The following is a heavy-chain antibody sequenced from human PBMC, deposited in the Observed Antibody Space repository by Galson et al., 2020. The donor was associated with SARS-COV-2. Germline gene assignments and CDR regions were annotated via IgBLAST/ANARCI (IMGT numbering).Heavy chain of an antibody. CDR1: GGSISSYY. CDR3: ARVAESGYNWNVLFPPYYYGMDV. Sequence: PSETLSLTCTVSGGSISSYYWSWIRQPPGKGLEWIVYIYYSGSTNYNPSLKSRVTISVDTSKNQFSLKLSSVTAADTAVYYCARVAESGYNWNVLFPPYYYGMDVWGQGTTVTVSS. J-gene: IGHJ6*02. D-gene: IGHD1-1*01. V-gene: IGHV4-59*01. CDR2: IYYSGST.